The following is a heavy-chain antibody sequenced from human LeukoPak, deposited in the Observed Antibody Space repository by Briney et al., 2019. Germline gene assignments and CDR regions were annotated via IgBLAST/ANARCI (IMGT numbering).Heavy chain of an antibody. CDR2: IYYSGST. CDR1: GGSISSYY. D-gene: IGHD1-1*01. CDR3: ARHGNGAFDI. J-gene: IGHJ3*02. Sequence: SETLSLTCTVSGGSISSYYWSWIRQPPGEGLEWIGCIYYSGSTNYNPSLKSRVTISVDTSKNQFSLKLTSVTAADTAVYYCARHGNGAFDIWGQGTMVTVSS. V-gene: IGHV4-59*08.